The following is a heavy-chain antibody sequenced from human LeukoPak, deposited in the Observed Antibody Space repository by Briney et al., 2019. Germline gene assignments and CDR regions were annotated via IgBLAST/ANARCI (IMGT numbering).Heavy chain of an antibody. CDR1: GYTFTSYY. CDR3: AREEVGYRGYCSSTSCFDRNWFDP. D-gene: IGHD2-2*03. Sequence: WASVKVSCKASGYTFTSYYMHWVRQAPGQGLEWMGIMNPSGGSTSYAQKFQGRVTMTRDTSTSTVYMELSSLRSEDTAVYYCAREEVGYRGYCSSTSCFDRNWFDPWGQGTLVTVSS. J-gene: IGHJ5*02. V-gene: IGHV1-46*01. CDR2: MNPSGGST.